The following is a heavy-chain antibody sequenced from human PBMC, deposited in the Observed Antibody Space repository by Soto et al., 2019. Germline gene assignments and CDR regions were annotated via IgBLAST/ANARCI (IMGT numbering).Heavy chain of an antibody. Sequence: SVKVSCKSSGYTFTTYDITWVRQAPGQGLEWMGWISPYNGNTNYAQNVQGRVTMTRDTSTTTTYMELRSLRSDDTAVYYCARRKPIDGHTDAFDISGQGTMVTV. CDR3: ARRKPIDGHTDAFDI. CDR1: GYTFTTYD. D-gene: IGHD1-26*01. CDR2: ISPYNGNT. J-gene: IGHJ3*02. V-gene: IGHV1-18*04.